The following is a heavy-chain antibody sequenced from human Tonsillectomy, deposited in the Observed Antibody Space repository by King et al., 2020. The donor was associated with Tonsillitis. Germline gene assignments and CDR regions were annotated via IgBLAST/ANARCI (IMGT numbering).Heavy chain of an antibody. CDR1: GGSISSGDYY. D-gene: IGHD3-22*01. CDR3: AVDRYASSGYYPGAFDI. Sequence: VQLQESCPGLVKPSQTLSLTCTVSGGSISSGDYYWSWIRQPPGKGLEWIGYIYYSGSTYYNPSLKSRVTISVDTSKNQFSLKLSSVTAADTAVYYCAVDRYASSGYYPGAFDIWGQGTMVTVSS. V-gene: IGHV4-30-4*01. J-gene: IGHJ3*02. CDR2: IYYSGST.